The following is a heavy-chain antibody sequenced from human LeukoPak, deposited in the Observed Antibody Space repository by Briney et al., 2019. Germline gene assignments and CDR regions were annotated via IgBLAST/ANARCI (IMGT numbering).Heavy chain of an antibody. CDR2: IYYSGIT. V-gene: IGHV4-61*01. J-gene: IGHJ4*02. Sequence: SETLSLTCTVSGASISSSSYYWSWIRQPPGKGLEWIGYIYYSGITNYNPSLKSRATISVDTSKNQFSLKLSSVTTADTAVYYCARGPYDSSGYPLPFDYWGQGTLVTVSS. D-gene: IGHD3-22*01. CDR1: GASISSSSYY. CDR3: ARGPYDSSGYPLPFDY.